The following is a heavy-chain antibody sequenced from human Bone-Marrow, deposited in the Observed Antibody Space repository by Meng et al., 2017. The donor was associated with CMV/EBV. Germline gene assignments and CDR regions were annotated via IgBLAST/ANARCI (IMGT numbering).Heavy chain of an antibody. V-gene: IGHV1-2*02. J-gene: IGHJ3*02. CDR3: AREYCSSTSCWIRSAFDI. D-gene: IGHD2-2*01. CDR1: GYTFTGYY. Sequence: ASVKVSCKASGYTFTGYYMHWVRQAPGQGLEWMGWINPNSGGTNYAQKFQGRVTMTRDTSISTAYMELSRLRSDDTAVYYCAREYCSSTSCWIRSAFDIWGQGTMVTVS. CDR2: INPNSGGT.